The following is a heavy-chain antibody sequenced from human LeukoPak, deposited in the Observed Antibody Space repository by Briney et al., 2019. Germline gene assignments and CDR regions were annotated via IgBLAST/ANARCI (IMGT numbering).Heavy chain of an antibody. D-gene: IGHD2-2*01. V-gene: IGHV1-2*02. J-gene: IGHJ3*02. CDR3: ARDRRDCSTTSCLHDAFDI. Sequence: GASVKVSGKASGYTFTGYYMHWVRQAPGQGLEWMGWINPNSGGTNYAQKFQGRVTMTRDTSISTAYMELTWLRFDDTAVYYCARDRRDCSTTSCLHDAFDIWGQGTMVTVSS. CDR1: GYTFTGYY. CDR2: INPNSGGT.